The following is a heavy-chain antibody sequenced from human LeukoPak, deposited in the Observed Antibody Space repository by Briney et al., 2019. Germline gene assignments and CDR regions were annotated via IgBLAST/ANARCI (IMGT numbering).Heavy chain of an antibody. J-gene: IGHJ6*03. D-gene: IGHD3-3*01. CDR3: ARSPLLGSLEWLLGDYYYMDV. CDR2: IYTSGST. CDR1: GGSISSYY. Sequence: PSETLSLTCTVSGGSISSYYWSWIRQPAGNGLEWIGRIYTSGSTNYNPSLKSRVNMSVDTSKNQFSLKLSSVTAADTAVYYCARSPLLGSLEWLLGDYYYMDVWGKGTTVTVS. V-gene: IGHV4-4*07.